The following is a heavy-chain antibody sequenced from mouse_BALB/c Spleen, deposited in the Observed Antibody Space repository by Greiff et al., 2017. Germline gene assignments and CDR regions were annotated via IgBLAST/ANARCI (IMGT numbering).Heavy chain of an antibody. V-gene: IGHV1-69*02. D-gene: IGHD1-1*01. Sequence: QVQLQQPGAELVKPGAPVKLSCKASGYTFTSYWMNWVKQRPGRGLEWIGRIDPSDSETHYNQKFKDKATLTVDKSSSTAYIQLSSLTSEDSAVYYGARGDYFGPWGQGTTLTVSA. CDR2: IDPSDSET. CDR1: GYTFTSYW. J-gene: IGHJ2*01. CDR3: ARGDYFGP.